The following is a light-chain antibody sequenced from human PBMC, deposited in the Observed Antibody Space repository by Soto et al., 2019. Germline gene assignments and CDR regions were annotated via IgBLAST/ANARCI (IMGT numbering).Light chain of an antibody. CDR3: QQYGSPPWT. Sequence: EIVLTQSPGTLSLSPGESATLSCRASQSVSSSYLAWYQRKPGQAPRLLIYGASRRATGIPDRFSGSGSGTDFTLTISRLEPEDFAVYYCQQYGSPPWTFGHGTKVEIK. V-gene: IGKV3-20*01. J-gene: IGKJ1*01. CDR2: GAS. CDR1: QSVSSSY.